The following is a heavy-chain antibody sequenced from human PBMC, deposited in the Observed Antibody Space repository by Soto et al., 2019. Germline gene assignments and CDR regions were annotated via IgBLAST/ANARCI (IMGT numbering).Heavy chain of an antibody. V-gene: IGHV3-21*01. J-gene: IGHJ2*01. CDR3: ARRLAYCGGDCYSKVWYFDL. CDR1: GFTFSSYS. CDR2: ISSSSSYI. D-gene: IGHD2-21*02. Sequence: EVQLVESGGGLVKPGGSLRLSCAASGFTFSSYSMNWVRQAPGKGLEWVSSISSSSSYIYYADSVKGRFTISRDNAKNSLYLQMNSLRAEDTAVYYCARRLAYCGGDCYSKVWYFDLWGRGTLVTVSS.